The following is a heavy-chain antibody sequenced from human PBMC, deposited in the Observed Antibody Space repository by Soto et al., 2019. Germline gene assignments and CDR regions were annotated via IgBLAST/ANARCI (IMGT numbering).Heavy chain of an antibody. Sequence: GASVKVSCKASGYTFTSYGISWVRQAPGQGLEWMGWISAYNGNTNYAQKLQGRVTMTTDTSTSTAYMELRSLRSDDTAVYYFARVGYCSSTSCYYRYYYMDVWGKGTTVTVSS. D-gene: IGHD2-2*01. CDR2: ISAYNGNT. CDR3: ARVGYCSSTSCYYRYYYMDV. V-gene: IGHV1-18*01. J-gene: IGHJ6*03. CDR1: GYTFTSYG.